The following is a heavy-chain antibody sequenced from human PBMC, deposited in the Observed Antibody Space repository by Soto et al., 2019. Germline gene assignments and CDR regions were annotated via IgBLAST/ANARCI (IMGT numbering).Heavy chain of an antibody. CDR2: IYPGDSDT. J-gene: IGHJ4*02. CDR1: GYSFTNFW. D-gene: IGHD3-10*01. CDR3: VSRTRGVFRYDY. V-gene: IGHV5-51*01. Sequence: LGESLKISCKGSGYSFTNFWIGWVRQMPGKGLECMGIIYPGDSDTRYSPSFHGQVTISADKSISTAYLQWSSLKASDTAIYYCVSRTRGVFRYDYWGQGTLVTVSS.